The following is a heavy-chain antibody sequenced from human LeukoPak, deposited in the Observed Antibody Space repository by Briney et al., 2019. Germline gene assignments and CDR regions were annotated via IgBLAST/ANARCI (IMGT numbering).Heavy chain of an antibody. D-gene: IGHD3-10*01. CDR1: GYTFTSYY. CDR2: ISAYNGNT. Sequence: ASVKVSCKASGYTFTSYYMHWVRQAPGQGLEWMGWISAYNGNTNYAQKLQGRVTMTTDTSTSTAYMELRSLRSDDTAVYYCARDRYWFGELSLYYFDYWGQGTLVTVSS. V-gene: IGHV1-18*04. J-gene: IGHJ4*02. CDR3: ARDRYWFGELSLYYFDY.